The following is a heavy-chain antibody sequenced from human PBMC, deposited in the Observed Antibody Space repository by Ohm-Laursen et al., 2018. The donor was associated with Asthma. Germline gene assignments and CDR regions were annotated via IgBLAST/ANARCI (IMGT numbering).Heavy chain of an antibody. CDR3: AQTKYSKYYYGSGSYYFDY. D-gene: IGHD3-10*01. CDR2: ISYDGSNK. Sequence: SLRLSCAASGFTFSSYGMHWVRQAPGKGLEWVAVISYDGSNKYYADSVKGRFTISRDNSKNTLYLQMNSLRAEDTALYYCAQTKYSKYYYGSGSYYFDYWGQGTLVTVSS. CDR1: GFTFSSYG. J-gene: IGHJ4*02. V-gene: IGHV3-30*03.